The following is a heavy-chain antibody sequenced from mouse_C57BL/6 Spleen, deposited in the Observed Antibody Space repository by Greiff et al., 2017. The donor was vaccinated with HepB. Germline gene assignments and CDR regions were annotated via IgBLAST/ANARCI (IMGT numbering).Heavy chain of an antibody. CDR2: ISYDGSN. CDR3: ATYGSKDY. D-gene: IGHD1-1*01. Sequence: ESGPGLVKPSQSLSLTCSVTGYSITSGYYWNWIRQFPGNKLEWMGYISYDGSNNYNPSLKNRISITRDTSKNQFFLKLNSVTTEDTATYYCATYGSKDYWGQGTTLTVSS. J-gene: IGHJ2*01. V-gene: IGHV3-6*01. CDR1: GYSITSGYY.